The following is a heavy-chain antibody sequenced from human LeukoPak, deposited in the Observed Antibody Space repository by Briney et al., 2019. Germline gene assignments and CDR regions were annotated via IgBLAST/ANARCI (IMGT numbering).Heavy chain of an antibody. V-gene: IGHV3-21*01. D-gene: IGHD6-19*01. CDR3: ASWMAVAGPWYFDL. CDR2: ISSIISYI. CDR1: GFTFSSYT. Sequence: GGSLRLSCAASGFTFSSYTMNWVRQAPGNGLECVSSISSIISYIYYADSLKGRFTISRDNPKNSLYLQMNSLRAEDTAVYYCASWMAVAGPWYFDLWGRGTLVTVSS. J-gene: IGHJ2*01.